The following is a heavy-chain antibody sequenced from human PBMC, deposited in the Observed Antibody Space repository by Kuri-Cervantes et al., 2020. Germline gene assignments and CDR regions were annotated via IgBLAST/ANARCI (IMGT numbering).Heavy chain of an antibody. V-gene: IGHV1-69*05. Sequence: SVKVSCKASGYTFTGYYMHWVRQAPGQGLEWMGGFIPIFGTANYAQKFQGRVTITTDESTSTAYMELSSLRSEDTAVYYCARRGGYCSSTSCQDAFDIWGQGTMVTVSS. D-gene: IGHD2-2*01. CDR3: ARRGGYCSSTSCQDAFDI. CDR2: FIPIFGTA. J-gene: IGHJ3*02. CDR1: GYTFTGYY.